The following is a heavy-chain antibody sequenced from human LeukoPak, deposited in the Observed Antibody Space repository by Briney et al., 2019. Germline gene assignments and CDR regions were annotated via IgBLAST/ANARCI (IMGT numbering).Heavy chain of an antibody. Sequence: PSETLSLTCTVSGYSISSGYYWGWIRQPPGKGLEWIGYIYYSGSTNYNPSLKSRVTISVDTSKNQFSLKLSSVTAADTAVYYCARDSGYSNWGNYYYYYMDVWGKGTTVTVSS. J-gene: IGHJ6*03. CDR1: GYSISSGYY. V-gene: IGHV4-61*01. D-gene: IGHD4-11*01. CDR2: IYYSGST. CDR3: ARDSGYSNWGNYYYYYMDV.